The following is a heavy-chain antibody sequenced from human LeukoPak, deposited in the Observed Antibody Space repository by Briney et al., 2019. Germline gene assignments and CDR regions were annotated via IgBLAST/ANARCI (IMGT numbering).Heavy chain of an antibody. D-gene: IGHD3-10*01. J-gene: IGHJ4*02. CDR3: AKEGGITMVRGVIITALQYFDY. Sequence: GGSLRLSCAASGFTVSSNYMSWVRQAPGKGLEWVSVIYSGGSTYYADSVKGRFTISRDNSKNTLYLQMNSLRAEDTAVYYCAKEGGITMVRGVIITALQYFDYWGQGTLVTVSS. CDR2: IYSGGST. V-gene: IGHV3-53*01. CDR1: GFTVSSNY.